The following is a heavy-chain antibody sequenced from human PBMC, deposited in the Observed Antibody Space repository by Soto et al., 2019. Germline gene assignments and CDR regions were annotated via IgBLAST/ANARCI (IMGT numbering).Heavy chain of an antibody. V-gene: IGHV4-61*01. D-gene: IGHD2-2*01. CDR1: GASVSSGSHY. CDR2: IYFSGST. CDR3: ARDRVTPASIFEF. Sequence: SETLSLTCNVSGASVSSGSHYWSWIRQPPGKGLEWIGHIYFSGSTKYNPSLKSRVTISVDMSKNQFSLRVISVTAADTAVYYCARDRVTPASIFEFWGQGTLVPVSS. J-gene: IGHJ4*02.